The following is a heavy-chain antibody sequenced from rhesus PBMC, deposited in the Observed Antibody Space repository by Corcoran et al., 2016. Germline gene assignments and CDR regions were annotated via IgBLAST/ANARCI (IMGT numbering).Heavy chain of an antibody. CDR2: IYCDDDK. Sequence: QVTLKESGPALVKPTQTLTLTCTFSGFSISTTGMGVGWIRQPPGKALEWLALIYCDDDKYYSTSLKSRLTISKDTSKNQVVFTMTNMDPVDTATYFCARRPHYGNFDYWGQGVLVIVSS. D-gene: IGHD4-29*01. CDR3: ARRPHYGNFDY. J-gene: IGHJ4*01. CDR1: GFSISTTGMG. V-gene: IGHV2-174*01.